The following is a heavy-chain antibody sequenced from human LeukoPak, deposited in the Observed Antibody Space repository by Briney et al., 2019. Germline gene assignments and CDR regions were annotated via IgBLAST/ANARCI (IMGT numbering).Heavy chain of an antibody. CDR1: GFTFSSYG. CDR2: ISYDGSDK. V-gene: IGHV3-30*18. CDR3: AKDNPDYGDFPDY. Sequence: GGSLRLSCAASGFTFSSYGMYWVRQAPGQGLEWVAVISYDGSDKHYVDSVKGRFIISRDNSKNTLYLQMNSLRPEDTAVYYCAKDNPDYGDFPDYWGQGSLVTVSS. J-gene: IGHJ4*02. D-gene: IGHD4-17*01.